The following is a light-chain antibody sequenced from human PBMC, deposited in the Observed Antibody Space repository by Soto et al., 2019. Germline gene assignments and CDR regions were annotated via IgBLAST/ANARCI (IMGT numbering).Light chain of an antibody. Sequence: EIVLTQSPGTLSLSPGERATLSCRASQSVPRSYLAWYQQKPGQAPRLLIYGISTRATGIPARFSGSGSGTEFSLTISSLQSEDFAVYYCQQYSKWPITFGQGTRLEIK. J-gene: IGKJ5*01. V-gene: IGKV3-15*01. CDR2: GIS. CDR1: QSVPRSY. CDR3: QQYSKWPIT.